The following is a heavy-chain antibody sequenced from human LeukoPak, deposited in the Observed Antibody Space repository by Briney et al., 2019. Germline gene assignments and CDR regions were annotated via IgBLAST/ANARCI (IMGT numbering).Heavy chain of an antibody. Sequence: GGSLRLSCAASGFTFSSYSMNWVRQAPGQGLEWVSSISRSSSYIYYAALVKGRFTISREHAQKSLYLQVNSLRGEDTAVYYCARLGYCSGGSCPDYWGQGTLVTVSS. J-gene: IGHJ4*02. D-gene: IGHD2-15*01. CDR2: ISRSSSYI. CDR3: ARLGYCSGGSCPDY. V-gene: IGHV3-21*01. CDR1: GFTFSSYS.